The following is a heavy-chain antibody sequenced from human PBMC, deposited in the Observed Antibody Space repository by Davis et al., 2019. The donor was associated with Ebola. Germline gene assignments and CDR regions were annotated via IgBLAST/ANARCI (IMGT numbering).Heavy chain of an antibody. D-gene: IGHD5-18*01. CDR1: GYTFTSYG. Sequence: ASVKVSCKASGYTFTSYGISWVRQAPGQGLEWMGWISAYNGNTNYAQKLQGRVTMTTDTSTSTAYMELRSLRSDDTAVYYCATKQAQLWFVGYYFDYWGQGTLVTVSS. J-gene: IGHJ4*02. CDR2: ISAYNGNT. CDR3: ATKQAQLWFVGYYFDY. V-gene: IGHV1-18*01.